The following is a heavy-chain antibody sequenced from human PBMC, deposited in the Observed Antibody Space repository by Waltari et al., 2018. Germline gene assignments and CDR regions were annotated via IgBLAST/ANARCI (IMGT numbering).Heavy chain of an antibody. J-gene: IGHJ6*02. Sequence: QVQLQQWGAGLLQPSETLSLTCAVHGGSFSGYFWCWIRQTPGEGLDWIGEISHSGSTNYNPSLQSRVTVSKDTSKNQFSLELTSVTAADTAVYFCARLSRRSGTPVFGGRNYYGMDVWGQGTTVTVSS. V-gene: IGHV4-34*01. CDR3: ARLSRRSGTPVFGGRNYYGMDV. CDR1: GGSFSGYF. D-gene: IGHD1-1*01. CDR2: ISHSGST.